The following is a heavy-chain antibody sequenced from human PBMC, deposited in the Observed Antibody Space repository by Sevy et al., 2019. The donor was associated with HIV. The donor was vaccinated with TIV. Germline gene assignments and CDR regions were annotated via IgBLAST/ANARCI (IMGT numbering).Heavy chain of an antibody. CDR2: ISGISNYI. CDR3: ARAVAGTDAFDI. J-gene: IGHJ3*02. CDR1: GFTFTSYS. Sequence: GGSLRLSCAASGFTFTSYSMHWVRQAPGKGLEWVSSISGISNYIYYADSVKGRFSISRDNAKNSLYLQMNSLRAEDTAVFYCARAVAGTDAFDIWGQGTLVTVSS. D-gene: IGHD6-19*01. V-gene: IGHV3-21*01.